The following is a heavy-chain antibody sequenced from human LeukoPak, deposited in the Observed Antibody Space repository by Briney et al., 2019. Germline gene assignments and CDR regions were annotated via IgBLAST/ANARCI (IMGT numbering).Heavy chain of an antibody. D-gene: IGHD3-22*01. Sequence: ASVKVSCKASGYTFTSYYMHWVRQAPGQGLEWMGIINPSGGSTSYAQKFQGRVTMTRDTSTSTVYMELSSLRSEDTAVYYCARETGVTYYYDSSGAFDIWGQGTMVTVPS. CDR3: ARETGVTYYYDSSGAFDI. J-gene: IGHJ3*02. V-gene: IGHV1-46*01. CDR1: GYTFTSYY. CDR2: INPSGGST.